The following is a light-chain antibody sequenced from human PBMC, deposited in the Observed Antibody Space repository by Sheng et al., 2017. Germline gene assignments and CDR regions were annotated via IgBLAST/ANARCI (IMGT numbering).Light chain of an antibody. CDR3: QSYDSSLRAYV. J-gene: IGLJ1*01. V-gene: IGLV1-40*01. Sequence: QSVLTQPPSVSGAPGQRVTISCTGSSSNIGAGYDVHWYQQLPGKAPKLLIYANNNRPSGVPHRFSGSKSGTSASLAITGLQAEDEADYYCQSYDSSLRAYVFGSGTKVTVL. CDR1: SSNIGAGYD. CDR2: ANN.